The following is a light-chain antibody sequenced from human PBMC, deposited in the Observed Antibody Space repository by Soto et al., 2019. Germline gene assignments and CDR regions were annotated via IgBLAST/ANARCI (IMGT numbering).Light chain of an antibody. CDR2: EVS. CDR3: TSYTSSSSVL. CDR1: SSDVGGYKY. J-gene: IGLJ2*01. Sequence: QSVLTQPASVSGSPRQSITISCTGTSSDVGGYKYVSWYQQYPGKAPKLMIYEVSNRPSGVSNRFSGSKSGNTASLTISGLQADDEADYYCTSYTSSSSVLFGGGTQLTVL. V-gene: IGLV2-14*01.